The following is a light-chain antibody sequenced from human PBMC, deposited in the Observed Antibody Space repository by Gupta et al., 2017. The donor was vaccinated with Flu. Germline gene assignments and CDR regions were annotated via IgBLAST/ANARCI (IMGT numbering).Light chain of an antibody. V-gene: IGKV1D-16*01. Sequence: DIQLTQSPSSLSASVGDRVTITCRASQDIRTWLAWYQQKPEKAPKSLIYAASNVQSGVPSRFSGGGSGTDFTLTISSLQPEDFATYYCQHENSFPITFGGGTKVEIK. CDR3: QHENSFPIT. J-gene: IGKJ4*01. CDR2: AAS. CDR1: QDIRTW.